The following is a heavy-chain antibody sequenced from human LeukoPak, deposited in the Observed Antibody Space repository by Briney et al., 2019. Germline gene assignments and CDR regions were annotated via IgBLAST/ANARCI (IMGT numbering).Heavy chain of an antibody. V-gene: IGHV3-23*01. CDR1: GLTFSSYA. CDR2: ISGRGGST. Sequence: PGGSLRLSCAASGLTFSSYAMTWVRQAPGKGLEWVSSISGRGGSTYYADSVKGRFTISRDNSKNTLSLQMNSLRAEDTAVYYCAKDRGDFVLVVAPTSDYWGQGTLVTVSS. CDR3: AKDRGDFVLVVAPTSDY. J-gene: IGHJ4*02. D-gene: IGHD2-15*01.